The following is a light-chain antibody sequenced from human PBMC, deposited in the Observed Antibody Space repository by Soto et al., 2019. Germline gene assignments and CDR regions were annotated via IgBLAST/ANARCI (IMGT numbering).Light chain of an antibody. CDR1: QSIDKY. J-gene: IGKJ4*01. V-gene: IGKV1-39*01. CDR3: QQSYSTPSLT. Sequence: DIPMTQSPSSLSASVGDRVTITCRASQSIDKYLNWYRQKPGKGPNLLIYAASNLRTGVPSRFSGSGSGTEFTLTISSLLPEDFATYFCQQSYSTPSLTFGGGTKVEIK. CDR2: AAS.